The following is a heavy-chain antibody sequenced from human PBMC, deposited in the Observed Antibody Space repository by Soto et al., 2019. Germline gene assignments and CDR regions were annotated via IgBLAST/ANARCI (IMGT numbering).Heavy chain of an antibody. CDR1: GFSFSTYV. J-gene: IGHJ4*02. CDR2: ITGSGGDS. V-gene: IGHV3-23*01. Sequence: GSLRLSCAASGFSFSTYVMSWVRQAPGKGLEWVSAITGSGGDSYHADSVRGRFTISRDNTKNTLYLQMNSLRVEDTAVYYCATAFHGYDSGGRDYWGQGTLVTVSS. CDR3: ATAFHGYDSGGRDY. D-gene: IGHD5-12*01.